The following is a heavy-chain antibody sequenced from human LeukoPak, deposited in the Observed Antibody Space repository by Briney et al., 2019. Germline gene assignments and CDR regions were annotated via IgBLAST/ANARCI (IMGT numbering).Heavy chain of an antibody. Sequence: SETLSLTCTVSGGSISSGGYYWSWIRQHPGKGLEWIGYIYYSGSTYYNPSLKSRVTISVDTSKNQFSLKLSSVTAADTAVYYCAREARLGELSALDYWGQGTLVTVSS. J-gene: IGHJ4*02. D-gene: IGHD3-16*02. CDR2: IYYSGST. CDR3: AREARLGELSALDY. CDR1: GGSISSGGYY. V-gene: IGHV4-31*03.